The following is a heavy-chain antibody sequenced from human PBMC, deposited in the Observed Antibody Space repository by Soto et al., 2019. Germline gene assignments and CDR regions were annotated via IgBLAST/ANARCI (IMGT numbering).Heavy chain of an antibody. CDR2: IHYSGST. Sequence: QVQLQESGPGLVKPSQTLSLTCTVSGGSISSGYYWSWIRQHPGKGLEWIGYIHYSGSTYYNPSLKSRVNISVDTSKNQFSLKLSAVTAADTAVYYCARCVAIWGQGTMVTVSS. CDR3: ARCVAI. J-gene: IGHJ3*02. CDR1: GGSISSGYY. V-gene: IGHV4-31*03.